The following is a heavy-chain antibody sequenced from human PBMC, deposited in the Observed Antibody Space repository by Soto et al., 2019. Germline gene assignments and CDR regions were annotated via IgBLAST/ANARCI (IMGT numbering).Heavy chain of an antibody. J-gene: IGHJ6*02. CDR1: GGSISSGDYY. V-gene: IGHV4-30-4*01. Sequence: SETLSLTCTVSGGSISSGDYYWSWIRQPPGKGLEWIGYTYYSGSTYYNPSLKSRVTISVDTSKNQFSLKLSSVTAADTAVYYCARAGSGSRTLLDYYYYGMDVWGQGTTVTVSS. CDR2: TYYSGST. D-gene: IGHD3-10*01. CDR3: ARAGSGSRTLLDYYYYGMDV.